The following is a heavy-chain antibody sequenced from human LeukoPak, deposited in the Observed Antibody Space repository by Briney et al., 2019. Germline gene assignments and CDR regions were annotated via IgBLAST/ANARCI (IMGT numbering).Heavy chain of an antibody. CDR3: AKVLHSIRYCSGGSCYSRWFDP. J-gene: IGHJ5*02. CDR2: MSYDGSNK. V-gene: IGHV3-30*18. D-gene: IGHD2-15*01. CDR1: GFTFSSYG. Sequence: PGGSLRLSCAASGFTFSSYGMHWVRQAPGKGLEWVAVMSYDGSNKYYADSVKGRFTISRDNSKNTLYLQMNSLRAEDTAAYYCAKVLHSIRYCSGGSCYSRWFDPWGQGTLVTVSS.